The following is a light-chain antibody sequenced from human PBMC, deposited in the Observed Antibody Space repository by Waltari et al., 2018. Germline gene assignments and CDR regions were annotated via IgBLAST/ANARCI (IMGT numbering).Light chain of an antibody. CDR3: MQSTEEYS. CDR1: QSLLHTNGNTY. J-gene: IGKJ2*03. V-gene: IGKV2D-29*02. CDR2: KVT. Sequence: IVMTQTPLTLPVTPGEPASISCRSSQSLLHTNGNTYLQWYLQSQGQSPRLLIYKVTNRYSGVPDRFSGSGSGADFTLKISRVEPEDVGIYYCMQSTEEYSFGQGIKVEI.